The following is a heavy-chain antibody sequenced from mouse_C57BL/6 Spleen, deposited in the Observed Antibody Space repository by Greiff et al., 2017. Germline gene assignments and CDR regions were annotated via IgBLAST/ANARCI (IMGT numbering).Heavy chain of an antibody. D-gene: IGHD2-1*01. Sequence: EVQLVESGEGLVKPRGSLKLSCAASGFTFSSYAMSWVRQTPEKRLEWVAYISSGGDYIYYADTVKGRFTISRDNARNTLYLQMSSLKSEDTAMYYCTRGGGNSFAYWGQGTLVTVSA. J-gene: IGHJ3*01. CDR1: GFTFSSYA. CDR3: TRGGGNSFAY. V-gene: IGHV5-9-1*02. CDR2: ISSGGDYI.